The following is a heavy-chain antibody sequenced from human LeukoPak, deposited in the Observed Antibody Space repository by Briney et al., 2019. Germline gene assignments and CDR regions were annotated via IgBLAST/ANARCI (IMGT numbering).Heavy chain of an antibody. CDR3: ARAGYGDSDFDY. D-gene: IGHD4-17*01. J-gene: IGHJ4*02. CDR2: IYHSGNT. Sequence: SETLSLTCTVSGYSISNSYYWGWIRQPPGKGLEWIGSIYHSGNTYCNPSLKSRVTISVDTSKNQFSLKLSSVTAADTAVYYCARAGYGDSDFDYWGQGTLVTVSS. V-gene: IGHV4-38-2*02. CDR1: GYSISNSYY.